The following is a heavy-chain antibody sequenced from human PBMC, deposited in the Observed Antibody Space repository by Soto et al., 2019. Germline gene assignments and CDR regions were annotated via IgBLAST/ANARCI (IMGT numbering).Heavy chain of an antibody. CDR1: GYSFITYW. CDR2: IYPGDSDI. D-gene: IGHD3-22*01. Sequence: GESLKISCKGSGYSFITYWIGWVRQVPGKGLEWMGIIYPGDSDIRYSPSFQGQVTISADRSISTAYLQWTSLKASDTAMYYCERQRALDSSGHYSDYWGQGTLVTVSS. CDR3: ERQRALDSSGHYSDY. J-gene: IGHJ4*02. V-gene: IGHV5-51*01.